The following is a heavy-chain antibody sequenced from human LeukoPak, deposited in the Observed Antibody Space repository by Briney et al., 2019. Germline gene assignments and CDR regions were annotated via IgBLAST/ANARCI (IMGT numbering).Heavy chain of an antibody. D-gene: IGHD3-22*01. CDR1: GFTFGSYA. Sequence: GGSLRLSCAASGFTFGSYAMHWVRQAPGKGLEWVAVISYDGSNKYYADPVKGRFTISRDNSKNTLYLQMNSLRAEDTAVYYCARDPSPYDSSGYYWYYFDYWGQGTLVTVSS. V-gene: IGHV3-30-3*01. J-gene: IGHJ4*02. CDR2: ISYDGSNK. CDR3: ARDPSPYDSSGYYWYYFDY.